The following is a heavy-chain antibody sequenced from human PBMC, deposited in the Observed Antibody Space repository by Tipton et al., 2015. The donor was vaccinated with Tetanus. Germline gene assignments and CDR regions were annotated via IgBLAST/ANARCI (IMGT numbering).Heavy chain of an antibody. CDR2: IYFKGDT. CDR3: ARHLYGYWFDP. V-gene: IGHV4-39*02. CDR1: GGSISDKKYY. D-gene: IGHD3-10*01. J-gene: IGHJ5*02. Sequence: TLSLTCNVSGGSISDKKYYWGWIRQPPGKGLEWIASIYFKGDTYYSPSLESRITIDVDTSRNLFSLTLTSATAADTAIYYCARHLYGYWFDPWGQGALVTVSS.